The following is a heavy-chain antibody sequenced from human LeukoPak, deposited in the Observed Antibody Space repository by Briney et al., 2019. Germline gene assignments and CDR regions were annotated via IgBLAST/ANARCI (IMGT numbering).Heavy chain of an antibody. J-gene: IGHJ4*02. Sequence: GGSLRLSCAASGFTFSYAWMGWVRQAPGKGLEWVGRIKSRTDGGATEYAAPVKGRFTISRDDSKNTLYLQMNSLKMEDTAVYYCTTGEVADSVYWGQGTLVTVSS. CDR3: TTGEVADSVY. CDR2: IKSRTDGGAT. V-gene: IGHV3-15*01. D-gene: IGHD6-13*01. CDR1: GFTFSYAW.